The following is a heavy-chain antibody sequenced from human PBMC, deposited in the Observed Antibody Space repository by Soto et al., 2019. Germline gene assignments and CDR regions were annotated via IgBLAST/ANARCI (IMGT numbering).Heavy chain of an antibody. J-gene: IGHJ3*01. Sequence: QVQLQESGPGLVKPSQTLSLTCTVSGGSISSGGYFWSWIRQHPGTGLGWIGDINYSGSTYSNPPLKSRVTISVETCQNQFSLKRSSVTAADTAVYYGAREGILLFGELPPTAHDALDLWGQRTIVTVSS. CDR1: GGSISSGGYF. D-gene: IGHD3-10*01. CDR3: AREGILLFGELPPTAHDALDL. V-gene: IGHV4-31*03. CDR2: INYSGST.